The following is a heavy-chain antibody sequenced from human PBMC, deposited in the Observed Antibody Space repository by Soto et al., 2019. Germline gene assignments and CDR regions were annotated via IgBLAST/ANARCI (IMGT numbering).Heavy chain of an antibody. D-gene: IGHD2-21*02. V-gene: IGHV1-69*02. CDR1: GGTFSSYT. CDR2: IIPILGIA. J-gene: IGHJ4*02. Sequence: SVKVSCKASGGTFSSYTISWVRQAPGQGLEWMGRIIPILGIANYAQKFQGRVTITADKSTSTAYMELSSLRSEDTAVYYCANTRRRDWGSIHYRGQAHLGTVS. CDR3: ANTRRRDWGSIHY.